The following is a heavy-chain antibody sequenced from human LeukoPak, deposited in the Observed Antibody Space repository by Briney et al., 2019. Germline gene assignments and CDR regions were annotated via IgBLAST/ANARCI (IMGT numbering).Heavy chain of an antibody. J-gene: IGHJ5*02. CDR3: ARSGLTVVDLDSFDP. CDR1: GYTFTSYG. CDR2: ISAYNGNT. D-gene: IGHD4-23*01. Sequence: ASVTVSCKASGYTFTSYGISWVRQAPGQGLEWMGWISAYNGNTNYAQKLQGRVTMTTDTSTSTAYMELRSLRSDDTAVYYCARSGLTVVDLDSFDPWGQGTLVTVSS. V-gene: IGHV1-18*01.